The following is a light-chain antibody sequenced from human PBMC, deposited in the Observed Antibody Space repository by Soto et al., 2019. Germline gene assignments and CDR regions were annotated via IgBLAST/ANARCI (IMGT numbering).Light chain of an antibody. J-gene: IGKJ4*01. Sequence: DIQMTQSPSTLSASVGDRVTISCRGSQSISRWLAWYQQKPGKAPKLLIYDVSNLESGVPSRFSGSGSGTEFTLTINSLQPDDFATYYCQHCNNYSGLTFGGGTKVDIK. CDR3: QHCNNYSGLT. CDR1: QSISRW. CDR2: DVS. V-gene: IGKV1-5*01.